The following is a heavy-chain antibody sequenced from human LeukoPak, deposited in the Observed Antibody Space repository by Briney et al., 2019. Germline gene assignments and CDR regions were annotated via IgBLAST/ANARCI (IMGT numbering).Heavy chain of an antibody. CDR3: ARDSEARIAALTFDY. CDR1: GYTFTSYG. CDR2: ISAYNGNT. J-gene: IGHJ4*02. Sequence: GASVKVSCKASGYTFTSYGISWVRQAPGQGLEWMGWISAYNGNTNYAQKLQGRVTMTTDTSTSTAYMELRSLRSDDTAVYYRARDSEARIAALTFDYWGQGTLVTVSS. D-gene: IGHD6-6*01. V-gene: IGHV1-18*01.